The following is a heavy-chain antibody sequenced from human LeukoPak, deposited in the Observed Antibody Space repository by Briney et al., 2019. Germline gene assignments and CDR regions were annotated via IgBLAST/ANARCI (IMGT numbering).Heavy chain of an antibody. V-gene: IGHV1-18*01. CDR1: GYTFTSYG. Sequence: GASVKVSCKASGYTFTSYGISWVRQAPGQGLEWMGWISAYNGNTNYAQKLQGRVTMTTDTSTSTAYMELRGLRSDDTAVYYCARDFIVVVPAAIPWFDPWGQGTLVTVSS. J-gene: IGHJ5*02. CDR2: ISAYNGNT. D-gene: IGHD2-2*02. CDR3: ARDFIVVVPAAIPWFDP.